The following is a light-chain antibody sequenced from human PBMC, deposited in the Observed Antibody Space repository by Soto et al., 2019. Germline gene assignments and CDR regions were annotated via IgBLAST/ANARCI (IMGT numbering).Light chain of an antibody. Sequence: QSALTQPASVSGSPGQSITISCTGTSSDVGSYNLVSWYQQHPGKAPKLMIYEVSKRPSGVSNRFSGSKSGNTASLTISGLQAEDEADYYCCSYAGSSTFFVFGGGTQLT. J-gene: IGLJ3*02. CDR1: SSDVGSYNL. CDR3: CSYAGSSTFFV. CDR2: EVS. V-gene: IGLV2-23*02.